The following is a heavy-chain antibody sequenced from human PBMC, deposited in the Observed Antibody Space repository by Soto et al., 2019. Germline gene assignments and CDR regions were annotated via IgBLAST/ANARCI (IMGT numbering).Heavy chain of an antibody. CDR2: TSGDAANT. D-gene: IGHD6-25*01. J-gene: IGHJ2*01. CDR3: AKDLAAAARCSDI. Sequence: EVQLLESGGGLVQSGGSLRLSCAASGLNFASYAMTWIRQAPGKGLEWVSATSGDAANTQYADSVKGRFNMSRDNSKNPLYLQMSRLRGEATAAYFWAKDLAAAARCSDIWGRGTLVTVSS. CDR1: GLNFASYA. V-gene: IGHV3-23*01.